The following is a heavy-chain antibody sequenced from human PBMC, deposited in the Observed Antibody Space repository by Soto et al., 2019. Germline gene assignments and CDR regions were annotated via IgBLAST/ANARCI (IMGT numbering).Heavy chain of an antibody. CDR2: IWHDGMNK. CDR1: GFTFSSYG. CDR3: ARDRGSDDPIDY. J-gene: IGHJ4*02. D-gene: IGHD3-10*01. Sequence: VQLVESGGGVVQPARSLTLYCAASGFTFSSYGMHWVRQAPGKGLEWVAVIWHDGMNKYYADSVRGRFTISRDNSKNTLYLQMNSLRAEDTAVYYCARDRGSDDPIDYWGQGTLVTVSS. V-gene: IGHV3-33*01.